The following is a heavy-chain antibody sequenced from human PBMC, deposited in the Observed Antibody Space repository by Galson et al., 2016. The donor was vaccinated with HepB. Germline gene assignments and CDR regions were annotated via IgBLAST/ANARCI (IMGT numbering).Heavy chain of an antibody. CDR1: GFTFSNYA. D-gene: IGHD1-26*01. J-gene: IGHJ4*02. Sequence: SLRLSCAASGFTFSNYAMTWIRQAPGKGLEWVSSISSSGGTTYYTDSVKGRFTISRDGSESTLYVHMNRLRVEDTAVYYCAKGAAGGTYSALDYWGRGVLVIVSP. CDR2: ISSSGGTT. V-gene: IGHV3-23*01. CDR3: AKGAAGGTYSALDY.